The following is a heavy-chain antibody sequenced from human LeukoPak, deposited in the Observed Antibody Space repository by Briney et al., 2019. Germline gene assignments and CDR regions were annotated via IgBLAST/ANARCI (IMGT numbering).Heavy chain of an antibody. J-gene: IGHJ5*02. V-gene: IGHV1-46*01. CDR2: INPSGGST. CDR1: GYTFTSYY. CDR3: ARVSSGSYVWFDP. D-gene: IGHD3-10*01. Sequence: ASVKVSCKASGYTFTSYYMHWVRQAPGQGLEWMGIINPSGGSTSYAQKFQGRVTMTRDTYTSTVYMELSSLRAEDTAVYYCARVSSGSYVWFDPWGQGTLVTVSS.